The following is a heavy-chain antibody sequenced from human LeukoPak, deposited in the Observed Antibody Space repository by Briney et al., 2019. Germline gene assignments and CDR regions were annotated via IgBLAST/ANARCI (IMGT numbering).Heavy chain of an antibody. CDR3: ARRGVEMSAVRPDNWLDP. CDR2: IYYTGST. J-gene: IGHJ5*02. V-gene: IGHV4-59*08. Sequence: SETLSLTCTVSGGSINGYYWSWIRQPPGKGLECIGHIYYTGSTYYKPSLESRVTISIDTSKNQFSLRLTSVTAADTAVYYCARRGVEMSAVRPDNWLDPWGQGTLVTVSS. D-gene: IGHD5-24*01. CDR1: GGSINGYY.